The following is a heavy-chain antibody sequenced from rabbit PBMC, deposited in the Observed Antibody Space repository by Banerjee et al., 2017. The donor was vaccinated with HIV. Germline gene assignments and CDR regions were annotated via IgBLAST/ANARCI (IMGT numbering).Heavy chain of an antibody. V-gene: IGHV1S40*01. J-gene: IGHJ3*01. CDR3: ARGDDYIYPTRLDL. D-gene: IGHD2-1*01. CDR1: GFDFSSNA. CDR2: IYNGNSGST. Sequence: SLEESGGDLVKPGASLTLTCTASGFDFSSNAMCWVRQAPGKGPDWIACIYNGNSGSTYYASWAKGRFTISKTSSTTVTLQMTSLTAAATATYFCARGDDYIYPTRLDLWRPGTLVTVS.